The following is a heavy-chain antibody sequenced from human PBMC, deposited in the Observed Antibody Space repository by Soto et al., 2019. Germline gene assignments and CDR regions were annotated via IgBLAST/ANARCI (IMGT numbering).Heavy chain of an antibody. D-gene: IGHD4-4*01. CDR1: GFTFSSYA. CDR3: AKDRRHSNFLPLYGMDV. J-gene: IGHJ6*02. V-gene: IGHV3-23*01. CDR2: ISGSGGST. Sequence: PGGSLRLSCAASGFTFSSYAMSWVRQAPGKGLEWVSAISGSGGSTYYADSVKGRFTISRDNSKNTLYLQMNSLRAEDTAVYYCAKDRRHSNFLPLYGMDVWGQGTTVTVSS.